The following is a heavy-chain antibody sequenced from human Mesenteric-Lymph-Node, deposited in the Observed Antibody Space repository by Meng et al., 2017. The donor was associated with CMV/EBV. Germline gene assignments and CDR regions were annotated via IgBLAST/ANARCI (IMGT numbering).Heavy chain of an antibody. D-gene: IGHD6-19*01. Sequence: GTVSGGSVSSGSYDWSWIRQPPGKGLEWIGYIYYSGSTNYNPSLKSRVTISVDTSKNQFSLKLSSVTAADTAVYYCARGGQWLVQGYWGQGTLVTVSS. CDR3: ARGGQWLVQGY. V-gene: IGHV4-61*01. J-gene: IGHJ4*02. CDR1: GGSVSSGSYD. CDR2: IYYSGST.